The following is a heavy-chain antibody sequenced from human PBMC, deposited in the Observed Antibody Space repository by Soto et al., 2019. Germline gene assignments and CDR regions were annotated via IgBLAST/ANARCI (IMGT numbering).Heavy chain of an antibody. CDR2: INHSGST. CDR3: ARGRLRQPRSTGRPSYFDY. D-gene: IGHD2-8*02. CDR1: GVSFSGYY. V-gene: IGHV4-34*01. Sequence: SETLSLTCAVYGVSFSGYYWSWIRQPPGKGLEWIGEINHSGSTNYNPSLKSRVTISVDTSKHQFSLKLSSVTAADTAVYYCARGRLRQPRSTGRPSYFDYWGQGTLVTV. J-gene: IGHJ4*02.